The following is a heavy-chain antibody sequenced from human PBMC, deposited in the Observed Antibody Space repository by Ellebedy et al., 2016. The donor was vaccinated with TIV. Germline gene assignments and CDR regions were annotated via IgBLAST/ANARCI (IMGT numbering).Heavy chain of an antibody. V-gene: IGHV1-2*02. CDR3: ASSYLGYDFDY. CDR2: INPNSGAT. CDR1: GYKFTDYF. J-gene: IGHJ4*02. Sequence: AASVKVSCKASGYKFTDYFIHWARQAPGQGLEWVGWINPNSGATNYAQRFQGRVTMTKDTSISTGYMELSILTSDDTAVYYCASSYLGYDFDYWGQGTQVAVSS. D-gene: IGHD5-12*01.